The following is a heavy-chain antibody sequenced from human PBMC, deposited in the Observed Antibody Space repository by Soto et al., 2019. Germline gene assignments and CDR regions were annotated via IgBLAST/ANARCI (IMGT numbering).Heavy chain of an antibody. D-gene: IGHD3-16*01. CDR2: ISGSGDGT. V-gene: IGHV3-23*01. CDR1: GFSFSMYA. CDR3: AKDIYGSNWYDY. J-gene: IGHJ5*01. Sequence: EVQLLDSGGGLVQPGGSLRLSCAASGFSFSMYAMSWVRQAPGKGLEWVSGISGSGDGTHYADSVKGRFTISRDNSKNPLYLQMSSLRAEDTAVYYCAKDIYGSNWYDYWGQGTLVTVSS.